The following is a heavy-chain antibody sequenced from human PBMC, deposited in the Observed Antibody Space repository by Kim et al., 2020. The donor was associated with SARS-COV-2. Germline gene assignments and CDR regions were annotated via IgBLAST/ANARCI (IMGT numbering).Heavy chain of an antibody. Sequence: GGSLRLSCTASGFTFGDYAMSWVRQAPGKGLEWVGFIRSKAYGGTTEYAASVKGRFTISRDDSKSIAYLQMNSLKTEDTAVYYCTRVPTNTDAFDIWGQGTMVTVSS. CDR1: GFTFGDYA. V-gene: IGHV3-49*04. J-gene: IGHJ3*02. CDR2: IRSKAYGGTT. CDR3: TRVPTNTDAFDI. D-gene: IGHD1-1*01.